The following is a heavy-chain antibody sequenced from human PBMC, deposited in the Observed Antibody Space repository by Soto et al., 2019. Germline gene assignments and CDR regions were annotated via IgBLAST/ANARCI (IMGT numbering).Heavy chain of an antibody. CDR2: IYYSGST. D-gene: IGHD2-15*01. J-gene: IGHJ6*02. V-gene: IGHV4-30-4*01. Sequence: SETLSLTCTVSGGSISSGDYYWSWIRQPPGKGLEWIGYIYYSGSTYYNPSLKSRVTISVDTSKNQFSLKLSSVTAADTAVYYCARAGCSGGSCYSDYYYYGMDVWGQGTTVTVSS. CDR3: ARAGCSGGSCYSDYYYYGMDV. CDR1: GGSISSGDYY.